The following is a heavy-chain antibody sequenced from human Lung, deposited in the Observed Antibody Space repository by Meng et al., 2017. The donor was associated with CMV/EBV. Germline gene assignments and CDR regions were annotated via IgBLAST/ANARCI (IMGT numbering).Heavy chain of an antibody. CDR2: INSISTFI. Sequence: SXAASGFTFSSFSMNWVRQAPGKGLEWVSSINSISTFIYYADSVKGRFTISRDNAKNSLYLHMSSLRAEDTAVYYCVRDRLGGRLFDYWGQGTLVXVSS. CDR3: VRDRLGGRLFDY. CDR1: GFTFSSFS. V-gene: IGHV3-21*01. D-gene: IGHD2-15*01. J-gene: IGHJ4*02.